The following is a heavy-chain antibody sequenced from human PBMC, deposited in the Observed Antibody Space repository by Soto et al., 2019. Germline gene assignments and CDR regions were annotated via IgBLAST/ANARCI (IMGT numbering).Heavy chain of an antibody. D-gene: IGHD6-19*01. CDR1: GFTFSSYA. CDR2: SSGSGGST. Sequence: EVQLLESGGGLVQPGGSLRLSCAASGFTFSSYAMSWVRQAPGKGLEWVSASSGSGGSTYYADSVKGRFTISRDNSKNTLYLQMKSLRAEDTAVYYCAESPYSSGWYDWYFDLWGRGTLVTVS. CDR3: AESPYSSGWYDWYFDL. J-gene: IGHJ2*01. V-gene: IGHV3-23*01.